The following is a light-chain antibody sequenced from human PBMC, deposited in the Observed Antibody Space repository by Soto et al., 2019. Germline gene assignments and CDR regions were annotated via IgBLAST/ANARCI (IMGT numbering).Light chain of an antibody. V-gene: IGLV2-14*02. J-gene: IGLJ1*01. Sequence: SALTQPASVSGSLGQSITISCTGSSSDVGTYYFVSWYQQHPGKVPKLMIYEGTKRPSGVSDRFSGSKSGNTASMTISGLQAGDEANYYCCSYASSSTLGVFGTGTKVTVL. CDR1: SSDVGTYYF. CDR3: CSYASSSTLGV. CDR2: EGT.